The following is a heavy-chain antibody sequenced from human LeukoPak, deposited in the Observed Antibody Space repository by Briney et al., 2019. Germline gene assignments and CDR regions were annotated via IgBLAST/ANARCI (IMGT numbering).Heavy chain of an antibody. D-gene: IGHD3-22*01. CDR2: INHSGST. V-gene: IGHV4-31*03. J-gene: IGHJ2*01. Sequence: SQTLSLTCTVSGGSISSGASDWGWIRQHPKRGLEWVGYINHSGSTYYSPSLGSRVTMSVDTSKNQFSLKLSSVTAADSAVYYCARAARQGFTMIVVPFFYFDLWGRGTLVTVSS. CDR3: ARAARQGFTMIVVPFFYFDL. CDR1: GGSISSGASD.